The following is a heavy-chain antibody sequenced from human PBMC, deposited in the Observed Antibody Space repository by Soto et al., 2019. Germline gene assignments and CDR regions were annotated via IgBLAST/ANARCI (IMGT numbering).Heavy chain of an antibody. J-gene: IGHJ6*02. V-gene: IGHV3-30-3*01. Sequence: QVQLVESGGGVVQPGRSLRLSCAASGFTFSSYAMHWVRQAPGKGLEWVAVISYDGSNKYYADSVKGRFTISRDNSKNTLYLQMNSLRAEDTAVYYCARDTMRDGMDVWGQGTTVTVSS. CDR2: ISYDGSNK. CDR1: GFTFSSYA. D-gene: IGHD3-3*01. CDR3: ARDTMRDGMDV.